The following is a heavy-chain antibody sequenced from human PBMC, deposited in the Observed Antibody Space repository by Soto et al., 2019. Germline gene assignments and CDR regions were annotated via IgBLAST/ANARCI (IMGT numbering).Heavy chain of an antibody. Sequence: VASVKVSCKASGYTFTSYAMHWVRQAPGQRLEWMGWVNAGNGNTKYSQKFQGRVTITRDTSASTAYMELSSLRSEDTAVYYCAIPSSSWYHDPFDYWGQGTLVTVSS. V-gene: IGHV1-3*01. CDR2: VNAGNGNT. CDR3: AIPSSSWYHDPFDY. D-gene: IGHD6-13*01. CDR1: GYTFTSYA. J-gene: IGHJ4*02.